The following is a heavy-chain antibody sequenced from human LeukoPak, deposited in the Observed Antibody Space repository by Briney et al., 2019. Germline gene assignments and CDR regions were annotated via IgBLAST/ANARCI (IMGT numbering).Heavy chain of an antibody. CDR1: GYTFTSYG. V-gene: IGHV1-18*01. D-gene: IGHD3-9*01. Sequence: GASVKVSCKASGYTFTSYGISWVRQAPGQGLEWMGWISAYNGNTNYAQKLQGRVTMTTDTSTSTAYMELRSLRSDDTAVYYCAREYYEFLTGYYEAPPFDYWGQGTLVTVSS. J-gene: IGHJ4*02. CDR2: ISAYNGNT. CDR3: AREYYEFLTGYYEAPPFDY.